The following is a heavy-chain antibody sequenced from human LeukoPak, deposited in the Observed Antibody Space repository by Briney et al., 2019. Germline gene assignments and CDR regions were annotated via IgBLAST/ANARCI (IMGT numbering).Heavy chain of an antibody. J-gene: IGHJ4*02. V-gene: IGHV3-21*01. CDR3: ARSDYCGGDCYSSLSNY. Sequence: GGSLRLSCAASGFTFSSSEMNWVRQAPGKGLEWVSSISISSSYIYYADSVKGRFTISRDNAKNSLYLQMNSLRAEDTAVYFCARSDYCGGDCYSSLSNYWGQGTLVTVSS. D-gene: IGHD2-21*02. CDR2: ISISSSYI. CDR1: GFTFSSSE.